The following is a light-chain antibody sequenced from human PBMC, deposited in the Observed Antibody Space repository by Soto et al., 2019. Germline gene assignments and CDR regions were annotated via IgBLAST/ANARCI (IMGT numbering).Light chain of an antibody. V-gene: IGKV3-11*01. J-gene: IGKJ4*01. CDR1: QSVSSY. CDR2: DAS. CDR3: LQRINWPLT. Sequence: EIVLTQSPATLSLSSGERVTLSCRASQSVSSYLAWYQKKPGQPPRLLIYDASNRATGIPARFSGSGSGTDFTLTISSLEPEDFAVYYCLQRINWPLTFGGGTKVEIK.